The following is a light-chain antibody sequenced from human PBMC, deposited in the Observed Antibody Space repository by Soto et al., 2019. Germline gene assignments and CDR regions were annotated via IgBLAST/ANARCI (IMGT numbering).Light chain of an antibody. Sequence: CLHLYEQKAGRAPKVLTYAASSLQSGVPDRFSGSGSGTDFTLKISRVEAEDVGAYYCMQALQAPLTFGQGTKVDIK. CDR1: C. V-gene: IGKV2-28*01. CDR3: MQALQAPLT. J-gene: IGKJ1*01. CDR2: AAS.